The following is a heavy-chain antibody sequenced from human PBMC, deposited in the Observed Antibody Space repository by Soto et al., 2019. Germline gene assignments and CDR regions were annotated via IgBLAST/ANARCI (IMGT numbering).Heavy chain of an antibody. CDR3: AIAARRGYYYYGMDV. V-gene: IGHV3-48*02. D-gene: IGHD6-6*01. Sequence: PGGSLRLSCAASGFTFSSYSMNWVRHAPGKGLEWVSYISSSSSTIYYADSVKGRFTISRDNAKNSLYLQMNSLRDEDTAVYYCAIAARRGYYYYGMDVWGQGTTVTVSS. J-gene: IGHJ6*02. CDR2: ISSSSSTI. CDR1: GFTFSSYS.